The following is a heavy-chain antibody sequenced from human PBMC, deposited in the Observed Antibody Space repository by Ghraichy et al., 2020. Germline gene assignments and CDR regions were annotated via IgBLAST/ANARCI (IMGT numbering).Heavy chain of an antibody. CDR3: ARGGQGQLVQAGVYYYYDGMDV. CDR1: GYTFTSYG. D-gene: IGHD5-18*01. Sequence: ASVKVSCKASGYTFTSYGISWVRQAPGQGLEWMGWISAYNGNTNYAQKLQGRVTMTTDTSTSTAYMELRSLRSDDTAVYYCARGGQGQLVQAGVYYYYDGMDVWGKGSTVIVSS. J-gene: IGHJ6*04. V-gene: IGHV1-18*04. CDR2: ISAYNGNT.